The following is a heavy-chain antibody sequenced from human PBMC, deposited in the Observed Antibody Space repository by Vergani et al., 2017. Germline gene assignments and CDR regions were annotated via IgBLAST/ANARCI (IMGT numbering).Heavy chain of an antibody. J-gene: IGHJ4*02. Sequence: QVQLVESGGGVVQPGRSLRLSCAASGFTFSSYGMHWVRQAPGKGLEWVAVIWYDGSNKYYADTVKGRFTISRDNSKNTLYLQMNSLRAEDTAVYYCARDAPLDCSSTSCFPLDYWGRGTLVTVSS. CDR3: ARDAPLDCSSTSCFPLDY. CDR2: IWYDGSNK. D-gene: IGHD2-2*01. V-gene: IGHV3-33*01. CDR1: GFTFSSYG.